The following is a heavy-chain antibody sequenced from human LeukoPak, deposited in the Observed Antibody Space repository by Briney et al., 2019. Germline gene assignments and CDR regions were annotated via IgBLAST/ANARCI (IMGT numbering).Heavy chain of an antibody. V-gene: IGHV3-23*01. CDR3: TKWSGFGDD. J-gene: IGHJ4*02. CDR2: SGSGDST. Sequence: SGSGDSTFYADSVKGRFTISRDNSRNTLYLQMSSLRPEDTAVYYCTKWSGFGDDWGQGTLVIVSS. D-gene: IGHD3-10*01.